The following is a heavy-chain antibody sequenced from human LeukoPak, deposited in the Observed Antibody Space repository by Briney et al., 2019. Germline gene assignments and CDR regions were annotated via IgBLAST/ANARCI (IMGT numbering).Heavy chain of an antibody. CDR1: GYTFTGYY. V-gene: IGHV1-2*02. CDR2: INPNSGGT. Sequence: ASVKVSCKASGYTFTGYYIHWVRQAPGQGLDCMGWINPNSGGTNYAQKFQGRVTMTRDTSISTAYMELNRLRSDDTAVYYCARGGSGSYFSWLDPWGQGTLVTASS. J-gene: IGHJ5*02. CDR3: ARGGSGSYFSWLDP. D-gene: IGHD3-10*01.